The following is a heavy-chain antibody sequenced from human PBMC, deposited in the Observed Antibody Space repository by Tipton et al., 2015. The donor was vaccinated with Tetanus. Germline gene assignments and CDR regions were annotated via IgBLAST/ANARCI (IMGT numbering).Heavy chain of an antibody. CDR2: VHYSGST. CDR3: ARIVWLLQNKPAFDI. CDR1: GGSISSYY. J-gene: IGHJ3*02. Sequence: TLSLTCTVSGGSISSYYWTWIRQPPGRGLEWIGYVHYSGSTNYSPSLRSRVTLSVDTSKTQFSLKLSSVTAADTAVYYCARIVWLLQNKPAFDIWGQGTLVTFSS. D-gene: IGHD5-12*01. V-gene: IGHV4-59*01.